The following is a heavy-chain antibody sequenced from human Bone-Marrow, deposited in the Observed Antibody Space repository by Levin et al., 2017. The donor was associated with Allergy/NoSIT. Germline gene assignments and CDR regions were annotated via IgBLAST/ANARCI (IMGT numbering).Heavy chain of an antibody. CDR1: GFTFSNHA. CDR3: ARRGPAEWGHFDF. D-gene: IGHD3-3*01. J-gene: IGHJ4*02. V-gene: IGHV3-23*01. Sequence: GGSLRLSCAASGFTFSNHAMARVRQAPGKGLEWVSAVSGSGYNTYYADPVKGRLTISRDNSKNTLYLQMNSLRADDTALYYCARRGPAEWGHFDFWGQGTLVTVSS. CDR2: VSGSGYNT.